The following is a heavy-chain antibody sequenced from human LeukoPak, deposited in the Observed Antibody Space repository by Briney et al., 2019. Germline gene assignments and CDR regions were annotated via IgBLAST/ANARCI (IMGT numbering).Heavy chain of an antibody. CDR1: GYTFNGYY. J-gene: IGHJ5*02. CDR2: INPDSGGT. CDR3: ARVRDFSRSPFDWFDP. V-gene: IGHV1-2*02. D-gene: IGHD6-6*01. Sequence: GASVKVSCKASGYTFNGYYMHWVRQAPGQGLEWLGWINPDSGGTDSPQKFQGRVTMTRDASISTAYMELSNLRSDDTAVYYCARVRDFSRSPFDWFDPWGQGTLVTVS.